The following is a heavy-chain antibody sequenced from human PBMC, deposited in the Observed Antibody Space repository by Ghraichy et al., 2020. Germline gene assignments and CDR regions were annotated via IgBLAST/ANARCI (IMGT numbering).Heavy chain of an antibody. CDR1: GFTFDDYA. J-gene: IGHJ4*02. D-gene: IGHD2-21*01. CDR3: AKDMLGTEAYYFDY. Sequence: GGSLRLSCAASGFTFDDYAMHWVRHAPGKGLEWVSGISWNSGSMAYADSVKGRFTISRDNSKNTVFLQMNSLRSEDTAVYYCAKDMLGTEAYYFDYWGQGTLVTVSS. V-gene: IGHV3-9*01. CDR2: ISWNSGSM.